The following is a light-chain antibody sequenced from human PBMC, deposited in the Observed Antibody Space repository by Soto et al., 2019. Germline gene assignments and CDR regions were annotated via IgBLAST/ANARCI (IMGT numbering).Light chain of an antibody. CDR1: QTISTY. V-gene: IGKV1-39*01. J-gene: IGKJ1*01. CDR3: QQTFTMGT. CDR2: RAS. Sequence: IRMTQSPSSLSASVGDRVTITCRTSQTISTYLSWYLHKPGTAPKLLIYRASTLQSGVPSRFSGSGSGSEFSLTISGLQLEDFGTYFCQQTFTMGTFGPGTEVQIK.